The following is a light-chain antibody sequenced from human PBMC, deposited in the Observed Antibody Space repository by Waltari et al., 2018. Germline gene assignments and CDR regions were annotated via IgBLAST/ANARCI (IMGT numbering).Light chain of an antibody. J-gene: IGKJ2*01. CDR3: QQYNTY. CDR2: KES. Sequence: DIQMTQSPSTLSASVVGRVTITCRASQSISYWLAWDQQEPGKASKSPSYKESNLQSRVPSRFRGSGSGTEFTLTISSMQPVDFGTYYCQQYNTYFGQGTKLAIK. CDR1: QSISYW. V-gene: IGKV1-5*03.